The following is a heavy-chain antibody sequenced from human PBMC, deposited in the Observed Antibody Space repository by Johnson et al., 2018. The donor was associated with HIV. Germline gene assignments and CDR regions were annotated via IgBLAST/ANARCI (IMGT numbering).Heavy chain of an antibody. V-gene: IGHV3-9*01. CDR3: AKDLEGDPNAFDI. J-gene: IGHJ3*02. Sequence: LVESGGGVVQPGRSLRLSCVASGFTFNSYAMHWVRQAPGKGLEWVSGISWNSGSIGYADSVKGRFTISRDNAKNSLYLQMNSLRAEDTALYYCAKDLEGDPNAFDIWGQGTMVTVSS. CDR2: ISWNSGSI. CDR1: GFTFNSYA.